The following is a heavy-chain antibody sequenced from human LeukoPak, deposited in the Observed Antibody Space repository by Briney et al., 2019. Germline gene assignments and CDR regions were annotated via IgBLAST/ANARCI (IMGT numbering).Heavy chain of an antibody. D-gene: IGHD3-10*01. CDR1: GVTFSSDA. J-gene: IGHJ6*04. V-gene: IGHV3-48*03. Sequence: GRTPRLSRAASGVTFSSDAMNWVREAPGHGLEWVSYISSSSSGIYYTDSVKGRFTISRNNAKNSLYLQMNSLRAEDTAGYYCAELGITMIGGVWGKGTTVSISS. CDR2: ISSSSSGI. CDR3: AELGITMIGGV.